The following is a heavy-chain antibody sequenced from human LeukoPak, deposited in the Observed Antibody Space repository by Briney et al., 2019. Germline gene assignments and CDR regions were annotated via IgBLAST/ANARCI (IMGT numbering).Heavy chain of an antibody. D-gene: IGHD6-19*01. J-gene: IGHJ4*02. Sequence: GASVKVSCKTSGYIFTSYSIYWVRQAPGQGLEWMGIINPSGGSTNYAQKFQGRVTMTRDTSTSTVYMELSSLRSEDTAVYYCARFAVHRRITVPGQFGLDYWGQGTLVTVSS. CDR1: GYIFTSYS. CDR3: ARFAVHRRITVPGQFGLDY. V-gene: IGHV1-46*01. CDR2: INPSGGST.